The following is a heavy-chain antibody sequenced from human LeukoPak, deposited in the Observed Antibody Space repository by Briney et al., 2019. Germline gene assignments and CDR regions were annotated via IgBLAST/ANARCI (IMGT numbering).Heavy chain of an antibody. CDR1: GFTFSDYY. V-gene: IGHV3-11*01. CDR2: ISSSGSTI. J-gene: IGHJ6*02. Sequence: GGSLRLSCAASGFTFSDYYMSWLRQAPGEGLEWVSYISSSGSTIYYADSVKGRFTISRDNAKNSLYLQMNSLRAEDTAVYYCARDSSGYPSQYYYYGMDVWGQGTTVTVSS. CDR3: ARDSSGYPSQYYYYGMDV. D-gene: IGHD3-22*01.